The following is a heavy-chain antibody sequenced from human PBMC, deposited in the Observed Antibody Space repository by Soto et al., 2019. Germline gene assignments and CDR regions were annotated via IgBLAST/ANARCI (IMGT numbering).Heavy chain of an antibody. D-gene: IGHD4-17*01. Sequence: EVQLLESGGGFVQPGGSLRLSCAASGITFSTYAMSWVRRAPGKGLEWVSSIGTNGADKQYADSVKGRFTVSRDRSDGTLSLQMNSLRAEDTAVYYCAADYLRHNSLNGYYYSYGMDVWGQGTTVTVSS. CDR2: IGTNGADK. CDR1: GITFSTYA. V-gene: IGHV3-23*01. CDR3: AADYLRHNSLNGYYYSYGMDV. J-gene: IGHJ6*02.